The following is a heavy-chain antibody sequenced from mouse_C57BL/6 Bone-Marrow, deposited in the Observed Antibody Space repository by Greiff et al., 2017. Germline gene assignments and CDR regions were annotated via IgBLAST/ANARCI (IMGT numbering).Heavy chain of an antibody. CDR2: ISYDGSN. CDR1: GYSITSGYY. J-gene: IGHJ4*01. V-gene: IGHV3-6*01. Sequence: EVKLVESGPGLVKPSQSLSLTCSVTGYSITSGYYWNWIRQFPGNKLEWMGYISYDGSNNYNPSLKNRISITRDTSKNQFFLKLNSVTTEDTATYYCAREIYYGSSCAMDYWGQGTSVTVSS. D-gene: IGHD1-1*01. CDR3: AREIYYGSSCAMDY.